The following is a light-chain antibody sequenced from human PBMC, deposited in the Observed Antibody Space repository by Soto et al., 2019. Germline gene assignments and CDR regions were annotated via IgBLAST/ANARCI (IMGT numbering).Light chain of an antibody. CDR2: GAS. CDR1: QSVSSN. J-gene: IGKJ2*01. Sequence: EIVMTQSPATLSVSPGESATLSCRASQSVSSNLAWYQQKPGQAPRLLIYGASTRATGIAARFSGSGSGTEFTLTISSLQSEDFAVYYCQQDSDWFTFGQGTKLAIK. CDR3: QQDSDWFT. V-gene: IGKV3-15*01.